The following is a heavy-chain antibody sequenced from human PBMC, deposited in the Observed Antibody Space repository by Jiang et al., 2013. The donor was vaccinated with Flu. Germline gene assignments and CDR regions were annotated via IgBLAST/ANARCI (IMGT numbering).Heavy chain of an antibody. CDR3: ARTVVTRPLGYYYYYGMDV. CDR2: INPNSGNT. CDR1: GYTFTGYF. D-gene: IGHD4-23*01. V-gene: IGHV1-2*02. Sequence: VKVSCKASGYTFTGYFIHWVRQAPGQGLEWMGRINPNSGNTNYAQKFQGRVTMTRDTSISTAYMELSRLTSDDTAVYYCARTVVTRPLGYYYYYGMDVWGQGTTVTVSS. J-gene: IGHJ6*02.